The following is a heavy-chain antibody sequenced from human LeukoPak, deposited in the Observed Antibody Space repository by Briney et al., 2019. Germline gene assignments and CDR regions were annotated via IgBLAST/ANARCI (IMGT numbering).Heavy chain of an antibody. CDR2: IYYSGST. CDR1: GGSISSYY. J-gene: IGHJ6*03. Sequence: SETLSLTCTVSGGSISSYYWSWIRQPPGKGLEWIGYIYYSGSTNYNPSLRSRVTISVDTSKNQFSLKLSSVTAADTAVYYCARGKITMVRGVSVYYTTNMAVWAKGPRSPSP. D-gene: IGHD3-10*01. V-gene: IGHV4-59*01. CDR3: ARGKITMVRGVSVYYTTNMAV.